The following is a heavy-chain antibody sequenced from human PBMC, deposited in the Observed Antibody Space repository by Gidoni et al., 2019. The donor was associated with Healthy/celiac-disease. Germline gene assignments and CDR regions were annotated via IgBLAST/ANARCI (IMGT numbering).Heavy chain of an antibody. CDR2: ISSSSSYI. CDR1: GFTFSSYS. CDR3: ARVGGDYYGSGSYYSSNYYYYYGMDV. Sequence: EVQLVESGGGLVKPGGSLRLSCAASGFTFSSYSMNWVRQAPGKGLEWVSSISSSSSYIYYADSVKGRFTISRDNAKNSLYLQMNSLRAEDTAVYYCARVGGDYYGSGSYYSSNYYYYYGMDVWGQGTTVTVSS. D-gene: IGHD3-10*01. V-gene: IGHV3-21*01. J-gene: IGHJ6*02.